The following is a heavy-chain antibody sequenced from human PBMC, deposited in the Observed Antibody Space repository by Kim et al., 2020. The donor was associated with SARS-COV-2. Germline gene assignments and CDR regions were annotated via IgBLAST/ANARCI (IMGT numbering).Heavy chain of an antibody. CDR3: ASSNSWKGAFDS. V-gene: IGHV3-53*01. CDR1: GFTVSSNY. J-gene: IGHJ4*02. Sequence: GGSLRLSCAASGFTVSSNYMSWVRQAPGKGLEWVSVFYSVGSTYYADSVKGRFTISRDNSKNTLYFQMNNLRAEDTAVYYCASSNSWKGAFDSWGQGTLVTVSS. D-gene: IGHD6-13*01. CDR2: FYSVGST.